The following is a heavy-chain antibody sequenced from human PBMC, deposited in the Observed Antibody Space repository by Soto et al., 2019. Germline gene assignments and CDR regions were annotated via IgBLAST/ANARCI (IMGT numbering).Heavy chain of an antibody. J-gene: IGHJ5*02. CDR1: GYTFTTYD. Sequence: QVQLVQSGAEVKKPGASVKVSCKASGYTFTTYDTNWVRQATGQGLEWMGWMNPNSGNTGYAQKFQGRVAMTRDTSISTAYMELSSLRSEDTALYYCARTTPNTGWFDPWGQGTLVTVSS. D-gene: IGHD1-1*01. V-gene: IGHV1-8*01. CDR3: ARTTPNTGWFDP. CDR2: MNPNSGNT.